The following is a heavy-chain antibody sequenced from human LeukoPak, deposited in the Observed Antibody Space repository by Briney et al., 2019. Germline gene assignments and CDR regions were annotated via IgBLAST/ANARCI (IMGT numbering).Heavy chain of an antibody. CDR1: GFTFTTYY. J-gene: IGHJ4*02. CDR2: INPSGDRT. V-gene: IGHV1-46*01. Sequence: ASVKVSCKASGFTFTTYYMHWLRQAPGQGLEWMGMINPSGDRTTYAQKFQDRVTMTRDTSTSTVYMELSSLRFEDTAFYYCARNVSVMDSWGQGTLVTVSS. CDR3: ARNVSVMDS. D-gene: IGHD5/OR15-5a*01.